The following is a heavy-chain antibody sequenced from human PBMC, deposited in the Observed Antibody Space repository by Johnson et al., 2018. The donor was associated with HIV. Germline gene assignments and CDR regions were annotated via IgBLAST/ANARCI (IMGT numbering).Heavy chain of an antibody. CDR1: GFAFTDSA. CDR2: IRSKGNAYAT. D-gene: IGHD2-21*01. CDR3: ARSIIAREAFDV. V-gene: IGHV3-73*01. J-gene: IGHJ3*01. Sequence: VQLVESGGGLVQPVGSLKLSCAGSGFAFTDSAMHWVRQASGQGLEWVGRIRSKGNAYATAYPASVKGRFTISRDDSRNTLYLQMNSLRVEDTAVYYCARSIIAREAFDVWGQGTMVTVSS.